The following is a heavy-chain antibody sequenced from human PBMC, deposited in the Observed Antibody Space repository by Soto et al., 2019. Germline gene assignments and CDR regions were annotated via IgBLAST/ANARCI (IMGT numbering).Heavy chain of an antibody. J-gene: IGHJ4*02. Sequence: VQLVESGGGLIQPGGSLRLSCAASGFTVSNNHMTWVRQAAGKGLELVSFVHGGGSTPYADSVKGRFTISRDNSKNTLYLQMDSPRAEDTAIYYCAGRLTTAASLDYWGRGTLFTVSS. CDR2: VHGGGST. V-gene: IGHV3-53*01. CDR1: GFTVSNNH. CDR3: AGRLTTAASLDY. D-gene: IGHD3-16*01.